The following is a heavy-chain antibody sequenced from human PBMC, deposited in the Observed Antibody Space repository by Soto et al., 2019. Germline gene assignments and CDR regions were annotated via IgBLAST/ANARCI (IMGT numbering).Heavy chain of an antibody. CDR2: IFTGGST. V-gene: IGHV3-53*04. Sequence: RDSCRAAGVNGSSNYMRCVSQTQGKGLEWVSVIFTGGSTYYADSVKGRFTISRHSSMNTVYLQMDSLRAEDTAVYYCARDRQSSGWLDAFDIWGQGTMVTVSS. J-gene: IGHJ3*02. CDR1: GVNGSSNY. D-gene: IGHD6-19*01. CDR3: ARDRQSSGWLDAFDI.